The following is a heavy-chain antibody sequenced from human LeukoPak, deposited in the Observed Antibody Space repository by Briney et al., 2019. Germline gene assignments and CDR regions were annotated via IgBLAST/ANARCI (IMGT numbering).Heavy chain of an antibody. CDR3: VTTSVTHTRDP. CDR2: INPHSRAT. Sequence: ASVKVSCKASGNDFSDFYFNLVRPAPGRGLEWVGWINPHSRATHYAQRFRGRVTMEASISTGYMELNSLTSDDTAVYYCVTTSVTHTRDPWGQGTLVTVSS. V-gene: IGHV1-2*02. D-gene: IGHD5/OR15-5a*01. CDR1: GNDFSDFY. J-gene: IGHJ5*02.